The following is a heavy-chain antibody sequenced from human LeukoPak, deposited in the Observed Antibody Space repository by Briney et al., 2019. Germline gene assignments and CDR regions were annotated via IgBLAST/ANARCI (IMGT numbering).Heavy chain of an antibody. J-gene: IGHJ4*02. CDR3: ARDLDSSGLWDVSE. CDR2: INANSGTT. Sequence: PGGSLRLSCTASGFAFSVYAMSWLRQPPGKGLEWVSTINANSGTTSYADSVKGRFTMSRDNSKSTLSLQMNSLRVEDTAVYYCARDLDSSGLWDVSEWGQGTLVTVSS. CDR1: GFAFSVYA. V-gene: IGHV3-23*01. D-gene: IGHD6-19*01.